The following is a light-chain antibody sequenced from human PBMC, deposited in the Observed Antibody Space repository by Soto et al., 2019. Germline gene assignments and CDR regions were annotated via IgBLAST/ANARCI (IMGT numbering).Light chain of an antibody. V-gene: IGLV2-11*01. Sequence: QSALTQPRSVSGSPGQSVTISCTGTSSDVGGYNYVSWYQQHPGKAPKLMIYDVSKRPSGVPDRFSGSKSGNTASLTISGLQAEDEADYYCCSYAGSYRYVVGTGTKVTGL. J-gene: IGLJ1*01. CDR2: DVS. CDR1: SSDVGGYNY. CDR3: CSYAGSYRYV.